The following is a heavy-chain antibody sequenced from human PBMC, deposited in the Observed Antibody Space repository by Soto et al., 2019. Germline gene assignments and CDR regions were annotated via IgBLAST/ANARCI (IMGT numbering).Heavy chain of an antibody. CDR3: ARVDLELADY. Sequence: SETLSLTCTVSGGSISSGYYYWSWIRQPPGKGLEWIGYIYYSGSTYYNPSLKSRVTISVDTSKNQFSLKLSSVTAAETAVYYCARVDLELADYCGQRTLVTVCS. J-gene: IGHJ4*02. CDR2: IYYSGST. CDR1: GGSISSGYYY. D-gene: IGHD1-7*01. V-gene: IGHV4-30-4*01.